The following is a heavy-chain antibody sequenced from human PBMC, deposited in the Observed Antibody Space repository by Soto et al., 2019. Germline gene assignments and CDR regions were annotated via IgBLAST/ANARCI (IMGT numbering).Heavy chain of an antibody. CDR1: GGSFSDYI. Sequence: PSETLSLTCDVYGGSFSDYIWTWIRQTPGKGLQWIGYIYYSGTTYYNPSLKSRVTISVDTSKSQFSLRLSSVIAADTAVYYCARYGGDSRWFDPWGQGTLVTVSS. V-gene: IGHV4-30-4*08. CDR2: IYYSGTT. D-gene: IGHD2-21*02. CDR3: ARYGGDSRWFDP. J-gene: IGHJ5*02.